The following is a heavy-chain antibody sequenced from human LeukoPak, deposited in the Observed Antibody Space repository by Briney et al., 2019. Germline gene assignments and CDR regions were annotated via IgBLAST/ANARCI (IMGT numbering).Heavy chain of an antibody. D-gene: IGHD2-2*01. CDR2: IYSGGTT. V-gene: IGHV3-66*02. CDR1: GFTVSDNY. CDR3: ARDQGCTSATCRNNWFDP. Sequence: GGSLRLSCAASGFTVSDNYMSWVRQAPGKGLEWVAAIYSGGTTYYAASVKGRFTISRDSSTNTLDLQMNSLRPEDTAVYFCARDQGCTSATCRNNWFDPWGQGTLVTVSS. J-gene: IGHJ5*02.